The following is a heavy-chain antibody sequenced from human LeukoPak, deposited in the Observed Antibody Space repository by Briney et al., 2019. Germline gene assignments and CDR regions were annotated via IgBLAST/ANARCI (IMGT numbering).Heavy chain of an antibody. CDR1: GGTFSSYA. V-gene: IGHV1-69*05. CDR2: IIPIFGTA. Sequence: SVKVSCKASGGTFSSYAISWVRQAPGQGLEWMGGIIPIFGTANYAQKFQGRVTITTDESTSTAYMELSSLRSEDTAVYYCARGGPNSSSSGYNWFDPWAREPWSPSPQ. J-gene: IGHJ5*02. D-gene: IGHD6-6*01. CDR3: ARGGPNSSSSGYNWFDP.